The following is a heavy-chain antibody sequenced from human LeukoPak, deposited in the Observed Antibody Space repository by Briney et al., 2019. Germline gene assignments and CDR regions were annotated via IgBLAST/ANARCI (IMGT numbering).Heavy chain of an antibody. V-gene: IGHV3-74*01. CDR1: GFTSSTYW. CDR2: INPDGTTT. D-gene: IGHD3-22*01. J-gene: IGHJ4*02. CDR3: ARLYYYDSSGYYYGAPNFDY. Sequence: GGSLRLSCAASGFTSSTYWMFWVRQAPGKGLVWVSLINPDGTTTTYADSVKGRFTISRDNAKNSLYLQMNSLRAEDTAVYYCARLYYYDSSGYYYGAPNFDYWGQGTLVTVSS.